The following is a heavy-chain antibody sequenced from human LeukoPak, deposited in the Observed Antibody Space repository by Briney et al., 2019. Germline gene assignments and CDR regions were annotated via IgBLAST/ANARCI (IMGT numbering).Heavy chain of an antibody. CDR2: IKQDGSEK. V-gene: IGHV3-7*01. CDR3: ARKTYYYDSGDYGWFDP. CDR1: GFSFTSPW. Sequence: GGSLRLSCAASGFSFTSPWMSWVRQAPGKGLEWVANIKQDGSEKYYVDSVKGRFTISRDNAKNSLHLQMNSLRAEDTAVYYCARKTYYYDSGDYGWFDPWGQGTLVSVSS. J-gene: IGHJ5*02. D-gene: IGHD3-22*01.